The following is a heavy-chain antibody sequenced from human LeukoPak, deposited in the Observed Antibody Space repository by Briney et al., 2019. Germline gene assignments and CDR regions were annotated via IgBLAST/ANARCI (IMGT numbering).Heavy chain of an antibody. V-gene: IGHV4-59*01. CDR2: IYYSGST. D-gene: IGHD1-26*01. CDR1: GDSIRSYY. Sequence: SETLSLTCSVSGDSIRSYYWSWIRQPPGKGLEWIGYIYYSGSTNSNPSLKSRVIISVDTSKNQFSLKLSSVTAADTAVYYCAREVGSYSYAFDIWGQGTMVTVSS. CDR3: AREVGSYSYAFDI. J-gene: IGHJ3*02.